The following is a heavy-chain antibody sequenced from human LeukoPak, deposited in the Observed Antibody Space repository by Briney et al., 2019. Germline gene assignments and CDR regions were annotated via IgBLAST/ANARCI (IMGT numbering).Heavy chain of an antibody. D-gene: IGHD4-17*01. CDR3: ARDYGGTVTDYYYYMDV. CDR1: GFTFSNYA. CDR2: ISYDGSKK. V-gene: IGHV3-30*04. Sequence: GGSLRLSCGVSGFTFSNYAMHWVRQAPGKGLEWVALISYDGSKKYYADSVKGRFTISRDNSKNTLYLQMNSLRAEDTAVYYCARDYGGTVTDYYYYMDVWGKGTTVTVSS. J-gene: IGHJ6*03.